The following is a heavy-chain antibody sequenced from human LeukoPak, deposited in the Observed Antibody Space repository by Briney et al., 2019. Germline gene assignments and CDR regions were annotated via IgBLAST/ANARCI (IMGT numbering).Heavy chain of an antibody. CDR1: RFTFSLYS. CDR3: ARGAWTAYYLDY. Sequence: GGSLRLSCAASRFTFSLYSMNWVRQAPGKGLEWVSYISSSSTNIYYADSVKGRFTISRDNAKNSLYLQMNSLRVEDTAVYYCARGAWTAYYLDYWGQGTLVTVSS. V-gene: IGHV3-21*05. J-gene: IGHJ4*02. D-gene: IGHD3/OR15-3a*01. CDR2: ISSSSTNI.